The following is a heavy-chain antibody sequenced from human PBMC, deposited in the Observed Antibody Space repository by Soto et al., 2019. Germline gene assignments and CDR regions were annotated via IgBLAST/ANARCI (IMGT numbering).Heavy chain of an antibody. V-gene: IGHV3-7*01. D-gene: IGHD6-6*01. CDR1: GFTFSSYW. J-gene: IGHJ6*02. CDR2: IKQDGSEK. Sequence: EVQLVESGGGLVQPGGSLRLSCAASGFTFSSYWMSWVRQAPGKGVEWVANIKQDGSEKYYVDSVKGRFTISRHNAYNARYLQMNSLRAEDTAVYYCARMPSSSLYYCGMEVWGQGTTVTVSS. CDR3: ARMPSSSLYYCGMEV.